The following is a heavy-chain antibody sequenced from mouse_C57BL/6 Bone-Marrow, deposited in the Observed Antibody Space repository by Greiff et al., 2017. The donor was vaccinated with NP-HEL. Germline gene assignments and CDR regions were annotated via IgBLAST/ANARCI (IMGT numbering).Heavy chain of an antibody. CDR3: ARHGSSYRDY. J-gene: IGHJ2*01. V-gene: IGHV1-50*01. Sequence: VQLQQPGAELVKPGASVKLSCKASGYTFTSYWMQWVKQRPGQGLEWIGEIDPSDSYPNYNQKFKSKATLTVDKSSSTAYMQLSSLTSEDSAVYYCARHGSSYRDYWGQGTTLTVSS. CDR1: GYTFTSYW. D-gene: IGHD1-1*01. CDR2: IDPSDSYP.